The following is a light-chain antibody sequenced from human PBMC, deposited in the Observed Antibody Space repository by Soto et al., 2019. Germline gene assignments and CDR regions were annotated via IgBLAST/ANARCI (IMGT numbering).Light chain of an antibody. V-gene: IGLV2-14*01. J-gene: IGLJ1*01. CDR2: EVS. CDR1: SSDVGDYNY. Sequence: QSALTQPASVSGSPGQSITISCTGTSSDVGDYNYVSWYQQHPGKVPKLMIYEVSNRPSGVSNRFSGSKSGNTASLTISGLQAEDEADYYCTSYTSSATLPYVFGTGTKLTVL. CDR3: TSYTSSATLPYV.